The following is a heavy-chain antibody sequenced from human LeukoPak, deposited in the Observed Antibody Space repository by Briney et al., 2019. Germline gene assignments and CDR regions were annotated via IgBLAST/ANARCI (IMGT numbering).Heavy chain of an antibody. V-gene: IGHV3-48*01. CDR2: ITGSSSTI. D-gene: IGHD2-21*01. J-gene: IGHJ4*02. CDR1: GFTFSSFS. Sequence: GGSLRLSCAASGFTFSSFSMNWVRQAPGKGLEWVLFITGSSSTIYYADSVKGRFTISRDNAKNSLYLQMNSLRAEDTAVYYCAKSHIVVEFDYWGQGTLVTVSS. CDR3: AKSHIVVEFDY.